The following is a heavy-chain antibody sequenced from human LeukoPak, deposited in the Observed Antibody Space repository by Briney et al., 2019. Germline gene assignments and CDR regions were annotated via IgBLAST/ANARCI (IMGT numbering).Heavy chain of an antibody. CDR3: ARDVAEDAFDI. D-gene: IGHD1-14*01. J-gene: IGHJ3*02. Sequence: VASVKVSCKASGGTFSSYTISWMRQAPGQGLEWMGRIIPILGIANYAQKFQGRVTITADKSTSTAYMELSSLRSEDTAVYYCARDVAEDAFDIWGRGTMVTVSS. CDR2: IIPILGIA. CDR1: GGTFSSYT. V-gene: IGHV1-69*04.